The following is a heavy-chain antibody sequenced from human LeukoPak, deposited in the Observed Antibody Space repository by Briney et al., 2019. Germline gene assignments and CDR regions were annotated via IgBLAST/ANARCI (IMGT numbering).Heavy chain of an antibody. CDR2: ISSSSSYI. V-gene: IGHV3-21*01. J-gene: IGHJ5*02. D-gene: IGHD4-17*01. CDR1: GFTLSSYS. CDR3: ARAFSDDYGDVYNWFDP. Sequence: GGSLRLSCAASGFTLSSYSMNWVRQAPGKGLEWVSSISSSSSYIYYADSVKGRFTISRDNAKNSLYLQMNSLRAEDTAVYYCARAFSDDYGDVYNWFDPWGQGTLVTVSS.